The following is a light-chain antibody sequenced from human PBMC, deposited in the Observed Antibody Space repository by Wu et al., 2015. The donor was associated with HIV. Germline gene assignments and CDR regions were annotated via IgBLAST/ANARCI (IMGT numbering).Light chain of an antibody. CDR3: QQRTNWPLIS. CDR2: GAS. CDR1: QSVSGN. V-gene: IGKV3D-15*01. Sequence: EIVMTQSPATLSVSPGERATLSCRASQSVSGNLAWYQQKPGQAPRLLIYGASSRATGIPDRFSGSASGTDFTLTISSLEPEDSAIYYCQQRTNWPLISFGPGTRLEIK. J-gene: IGKJ5*01.